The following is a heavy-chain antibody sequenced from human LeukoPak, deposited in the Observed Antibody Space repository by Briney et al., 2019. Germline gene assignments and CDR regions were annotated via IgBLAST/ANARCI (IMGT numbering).Heavy chain of an antibody. J-gene: IGHJ3*02. CDR3: ARDRSVVTAPFDAFDI. D-gene: IGHD2-21*02. CDR2: VWYDGTNE. CDR1: GFTFSSYG. V-gene: IGHV3-33*08. Sequence: PGGSLRLSCAASGFTFSSYGMHWVRQAPGKGLEWLALVWYDGTNEYYADSVKGRFTISRDNSKNTLYLQMNSLRAEDTAVYYCARDRSVVTAPFDAFDIWGQGTMVTVSS.